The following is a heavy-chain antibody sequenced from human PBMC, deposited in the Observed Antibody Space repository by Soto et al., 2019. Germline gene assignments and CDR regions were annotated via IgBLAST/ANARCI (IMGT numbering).Heavy chain of an antibody. CDR1: SNY. J-gene: IGHJ6*02. D-gene: IGHD1-7*01. CDR3: ARSRTGTTYGGMDV. CDR2: IHSGGDT. Sequence: SNYMTWVRQAPGKWLEWVSVIHSGGDTHYADSVRGRFTISRDNSKNTLYLQMNSLRAEDTAVYYCARSRTGTTYGGMDVWGQGTTVTV. V-gene: IGHV3-66*01.